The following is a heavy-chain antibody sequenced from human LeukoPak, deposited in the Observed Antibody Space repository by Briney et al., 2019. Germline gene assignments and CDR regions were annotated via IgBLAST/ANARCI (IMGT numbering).Heavy chain of an antibody. V-gene: IGHV3-48*03. CDR3: VRASYTGFDLHFDQ. J-gene: IGHJ4*02. CDR1: GFAFSGRE. CDR2: ISSNGKTI. D-gene: IGHD5-12*01. Sequence: PWGSLRLSCSASGFAFSGREMAWVRQAPGKGLEWVSYISSNGKTILHADSVKGRITISRDNAKKSLYLQLGGLRVEDSAFYYCVRASYTGFDLHFDQWGQGTLVTVSS.